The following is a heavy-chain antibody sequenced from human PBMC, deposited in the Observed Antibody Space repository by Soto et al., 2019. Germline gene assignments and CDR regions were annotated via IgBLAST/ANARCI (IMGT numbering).Heavy chain of an antibody. CDR3: AKVVVGATSHSDFDS. D-gene: IGHD2-15*01. J-gene: IGHJ4*02. V-gene: IGHV4-39*01. Sequence: PSETLSLTCTVSGGSIANNNCFWGWVRQPPGKGLEWIGSAAYSGGTYKNPSLKSRVTVSVDTSKNQFSLKLTSVTAADTAVYYCAKVVVGATSHSDFDSWGQGTLVTVSS. CDR2: AAYSGGT. CDR1: GGSIANNNCF.